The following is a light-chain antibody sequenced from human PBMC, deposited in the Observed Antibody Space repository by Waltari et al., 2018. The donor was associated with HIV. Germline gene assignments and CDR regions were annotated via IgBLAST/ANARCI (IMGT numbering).Light chain of an antibody. J-gene: IGKJ2*01. CDR1: HGLVHSDGNTY. CDR2: KIS. CDR3: MQATYFPRT. Sequence: VMTQTPLSAPVTLGQPASISCTSSHGLVHSDGNTYVTWLHQRPGQPPRLLIHKISQRFSGVPGRFSGSGAVTNFTLKISRVEVEDAGIFYCMQATYFPRTFGQGTRLEIK. V-gene: IGKV2-24*01.